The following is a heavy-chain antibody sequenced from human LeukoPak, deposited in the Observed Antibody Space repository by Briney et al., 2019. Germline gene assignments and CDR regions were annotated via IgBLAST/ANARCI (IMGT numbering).Heavy chain of an antibody. D-gene: IGHD2/OR15-2a*01. CDR3: GRGAYYQDNNNFPLHY. CDR1: GYTFTNYY. J-gene: IGHJ4*02. V-gene: IGHV1-2*02. CDR2: IDPKSGGT. Sequence: GASVKVSCKASGYTFTNYYIHWVRQAPGQGSEWMGWIDPKSGGTNYAQKFQGRVTMTRDPSISTAYMELSRLRSDDTAVFYCGRGAYYQDNNNFPLHYWGQGTLVTVSS.